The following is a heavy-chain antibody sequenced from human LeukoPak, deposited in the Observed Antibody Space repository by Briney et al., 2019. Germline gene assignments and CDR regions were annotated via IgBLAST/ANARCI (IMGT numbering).Heavy chain of an antibody. J-gene: IGHJ4*02. Sequence: SETLSLTCTVSGGSISSYYWSWIRQPPGKGLEWIGYIYYSGSTNYNPSLKSRVTISVDTSKNQFSLKLSSVTAADTAVYYCARGHSGNYPPFDYWGQGTLVTVSS. CDR2: IYYSGST. V-gene: IGHV4-59*01. D-gene: IGHD1-26*01. CDR1: GGSISSYY. CDR3: ARGHSGNYPPFDY.